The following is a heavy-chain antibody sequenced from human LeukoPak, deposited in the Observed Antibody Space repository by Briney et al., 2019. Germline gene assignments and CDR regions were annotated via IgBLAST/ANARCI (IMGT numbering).Heavy chain of an antibody. V-gene: IGHV3-74*01. CDR2: INSDGSST. CDR3: ARVPASSGWSAAGY. CDR1: GFTFSSYW. D-gene: IGHD6-19*01. Sequence: GGSLRLSCAASGFTFSSYWMHWVRQAPGKGLVWVSRINSDGSSTNYADPVKGRFTISRDNAKNTLYLQMNSLRAEDTAVYYCARVPASSGWSAAGYWGQGTLVTVSS. J-gene: IGHJ4*02.